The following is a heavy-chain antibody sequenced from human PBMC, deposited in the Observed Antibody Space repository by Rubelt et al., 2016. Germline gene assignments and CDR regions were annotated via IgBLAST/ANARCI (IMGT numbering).Heavy chain of an antibody. CDR2: INDDGLFP. Sequence: EVQMVESGGGLVQPGGSLRLSCAGSGITFTSYWMHWVREAPGEGLVWVSHINDDGLFPTSADSVKGRFTSARDIAKNTVYLQMNSLRVEDTAVYYCVRDDVAPGDHWGQGTLVTVSS. J-gene: IGHJ4*02. V-gene: IGHV3-74*01. CDR3: VRDDVAPGDH. CDR1: GITFTSYW.